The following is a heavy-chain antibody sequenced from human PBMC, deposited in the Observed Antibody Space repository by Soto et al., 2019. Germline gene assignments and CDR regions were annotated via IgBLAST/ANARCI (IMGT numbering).Heavy chain of an antibody. CDR2: IIPMFGTA. V-gene: IGHV1-69*12. Sequence: QVQLVQSGAEVKKPESSVKVSCKAPGGTFSTYAISWVRQAPGQGLEWMGGIIPMFGTANYAQRFQDRVTINADESTNTVYMELSSLRSEDTAVYFCASGIQLWLRRINNGYSGWGHGTLVTVSS. J-gene: IGHJ4*01. D-gene: IGHD5-18*01. CDR1: GGTFSTYA. CDR3: ASGIQLWLRRINNGYSG.